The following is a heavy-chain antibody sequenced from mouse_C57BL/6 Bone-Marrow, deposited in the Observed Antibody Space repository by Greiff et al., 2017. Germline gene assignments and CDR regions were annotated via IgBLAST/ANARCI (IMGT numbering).Heavy chain of an antibody. Sequence: EVQLQESGAGLVRPGASLKLSCTASGFTIKDYDMHWVQQSPETGLEWIGRIDPEGGDTEYATNFPGKATMTADTSTNTAYLQLSSLTSEDTAVYYCTTCDSNYGAYWGQGTLVTVSA. CDR2: IDPEGGDT. D-gene: IGHD2-5*01. CDR3: TTCDSNYGAY. CDR1: GFTIKDYD. V-gene: IGHV14-1*01. J-gene: IGHJ3*01.